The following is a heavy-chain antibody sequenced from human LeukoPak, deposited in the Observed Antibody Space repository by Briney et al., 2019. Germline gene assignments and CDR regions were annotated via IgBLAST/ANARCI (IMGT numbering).Heavy chain of an antibody. Sequence: SETLSLTCAVYGGSFSGYYWSWIRQPPGKGLEWIGEINHSGSTNYNPSLKSRVTISVDTSKNQFSLKLSSVTAADTAVYYCARGRRDGYNYDYWGQGTLVTVSS. CDR3: ARGRRDGYNYDY. V-gene: IGHV4-34*01. D-gene: IGHD5-24*01. J-gene: IGHJ4*02. CDR1: GGSFSGYY. CDR2: INHSGST.